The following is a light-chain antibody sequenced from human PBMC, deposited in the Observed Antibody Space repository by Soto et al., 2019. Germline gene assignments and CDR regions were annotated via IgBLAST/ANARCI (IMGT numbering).Light chain of an antibody. V-gene: IGKV1-39*01. J-gene: IGKJ1*01. Sequence: DIQMTQSPSSLSASVGDRVTITCRARQSISTYLNWYQQKPGKAPNLLIYAASSLQGGVTSRFSGSGSGTDFTHTISSLHPEDFATYSCQQSFSTPWTFGHGTKVELK. CDR2: AAS. CDR3: QQSFSTPWT. CDR1: QSISTY.